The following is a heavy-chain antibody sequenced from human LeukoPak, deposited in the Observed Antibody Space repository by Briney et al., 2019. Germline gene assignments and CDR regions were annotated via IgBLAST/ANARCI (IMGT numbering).Heavy chain of an antibody. Sequence: ASVKVSCKASGYTFTSYAMHWVRQAPGQRLEWMGWINAGNGNTKYSQKFQGRVTITRDTSASTAYMELSSLRSEDTAVYYCARELGARPPHWFDPWGQGTLVTVSS. CDR3: ARELGARPPHWFDP. D-gene: IGHD6-6*01. V-gene: IGHV1-3*01. CDR2: INAGNGNT. J-gene: IGHJ5*02. CDR1: GYTFTSYA.